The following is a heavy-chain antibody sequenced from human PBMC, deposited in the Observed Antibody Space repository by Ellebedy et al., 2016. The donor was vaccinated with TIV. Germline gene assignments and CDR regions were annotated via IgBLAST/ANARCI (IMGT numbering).Heavy chain of an antibody. D-gene: IGHD1-14*01. CDR3: ARGRSGTYIHHAFDY. Sequence: PGGSLRLSCAASGFTVRSNYMSWVRQAPGKGLEWVSGFGVSGDSTYYVDSVKGRFTISRDNSKNTLYLQMNSLRAEDTAIYYCARGRSGTYIHHAFDYWGQGTLVTVSS. CDR2: FGVSGDST. J-gene: IGHJ4*02. V-gene: IGHV3-23*01. CDR1: GFTVRSNY.